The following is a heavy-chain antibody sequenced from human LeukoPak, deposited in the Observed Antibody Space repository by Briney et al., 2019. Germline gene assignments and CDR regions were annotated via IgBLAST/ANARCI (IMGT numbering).Heavy chain of an antibody. CDR1: GGSFGGYY. CDR3: ARTRTVTAFDI. V-gene: IGHV4-34*01. D-gene: IGHD4-11*01. Sequence: SETLSLTCAVYGGSFGGYYWSWIRQPPGKGLEWIGEINHSGSTNYNPSLKSRVTISVDTSKNQFSLKLSSVTAADTAVYYCARTRTVTAFDIWGQGTMVTVSS. J-gene: IGHJ3*02. CDR2: INHSGST.